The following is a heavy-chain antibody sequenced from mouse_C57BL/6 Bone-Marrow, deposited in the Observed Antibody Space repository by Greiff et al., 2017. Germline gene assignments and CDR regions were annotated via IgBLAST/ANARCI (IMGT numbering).Heavy chain of an antibody. CDR2: INPYNGGT. CDR1: GYTFTDYY. D-gene: IGHD4-1*01. J-gene: IGHJ3*01. Sequence: VQLKQSGPVLVKPGASVKMSCKASGYTFTDYYMNWVKQSHGKSLEWIGVINPYNGGTSYNQKFKSKATLTVDKSSSTACMELNSLTSEDSAVYYCATWDRFAYWGQGTLVTVSA. V-gene: IGHV1-19*01. CDR3: ATWDRFAY.